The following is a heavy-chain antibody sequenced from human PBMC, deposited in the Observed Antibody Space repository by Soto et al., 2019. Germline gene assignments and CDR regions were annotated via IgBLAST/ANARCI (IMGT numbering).Heavy chain of an antibody. D-gene: IGHD4-4*01. CDR1: DGSVSSYY. CDR2: VYYSGST. CDR3: ARHSNRNYGLYYFDY. V-gene: IGHV4-59*08. J-gene: IGHJ4*02. Sequence: SETMPLTCTVSDGSVSSYYWRWIRQSPGKGLEWIGYVYYSGSTKYRPSLKSRVTISVDTSKNQFSLKVSSATAADTAVYYCARHSNRNYGLYYFDYWGLGALVTVSS.